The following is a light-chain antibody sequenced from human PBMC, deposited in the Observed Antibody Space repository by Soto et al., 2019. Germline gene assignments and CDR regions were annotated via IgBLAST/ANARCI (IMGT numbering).Light chain of an antibody. CDR3: TSPTPGSLYV. CDR1: SSDVGGYNS. Sequence: QSALTQPPSASGSPGQSVTISCTGTSSDVGGYNSVSWYQQYPGRVPKLLIYMVSNRLSGVSNRFSGSKSGNTASLTISGLQAEDEADYFCTSPTPGSLYVFGTGTKLTVL. CDR2: MVS. J-gene: IGLJ1*01. V-gene: IGLV2-14*01.